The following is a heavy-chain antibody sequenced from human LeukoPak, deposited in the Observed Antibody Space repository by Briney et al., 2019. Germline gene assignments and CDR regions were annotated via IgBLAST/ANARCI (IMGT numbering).Heavy chain of an antibody. CDR1: GFTFSSYG. J-gene: IGHJ4*02. D-gene: IGHD6-19*01. CDR3: ARDPGVRWLVGFDY. V-gene: IGHV3-33*01. Sequence: GGSLRLSCAASGFTFSSYGMHWVRQAPGKGLEWVAVIWYDGSNKYYADSVKGRFTISRDNSKNTLYLQMDSLRAEDTAVYYCARDPGVRWLVGFDYWGQGTLVTVSS. CDR2: IWYDGSNK.